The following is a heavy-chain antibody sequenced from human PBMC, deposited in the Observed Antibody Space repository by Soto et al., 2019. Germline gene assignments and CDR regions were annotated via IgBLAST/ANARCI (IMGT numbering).Heavy chain of an antibody. V-gene: IGHV4-30-4*01. J-gene: IGHJ5*02. D-gene: IGHD6-19*01. CDR3: ARESIAVAGLNWFDP. CDR1: GGSISSGDYY. Sequence: SETLSLTCTVSGGSISSGDYYWSWIRQPPGKGLEWIGYIYYSGSTYYNPSLKSRVTISVDTSKNQFSLKLSSVTAADTAVYYCARESIAVAGLNWFDPWGQGTLVTVSS. CDR2: IYYSGST.